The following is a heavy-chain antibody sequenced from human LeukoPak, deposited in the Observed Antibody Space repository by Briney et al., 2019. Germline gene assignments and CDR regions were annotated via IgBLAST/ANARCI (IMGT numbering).Heavy chain of an antibody. Sequence: GGSLRLSCAASEFTVSSNYMTWVRQAPGKGLEWVSVIYSGGSTYYADYVKGRFTISRDNSKNTLYLQMNSLRAEDTAVYYCAITLYDSSGYYRDYWGQGTLVTVSS. CDR1: EFTVSSNY. CDR3: AITLYDSSGYYRDY. CDR2: IYSGGST. V-gene: IGHV3-66*01. D-gene: IGHD3-22*01. J-gene: IGHJ4*02.